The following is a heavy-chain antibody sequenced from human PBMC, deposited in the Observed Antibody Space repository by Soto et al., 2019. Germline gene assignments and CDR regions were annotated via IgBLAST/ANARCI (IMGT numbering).Heavy chain of an antibody. CDR1: GGSISSYY. V-gene: IGHV4-59*12. J-gene: IGHJ1*01. CDR3: ARSSGWTTGDFQH. CDR2: IHYSGST. Sequence: SETLSLTCTVSGGSISSYYWSWIRQSPGKGLEWIGYIHYSGSTKSNPSLKSRVTISVDKSKNQFSLKLSSVTAADTAVYYCARSSGWTTGDFQHWGQGTLVTVSS. D-gene: IGHD6-19*01.